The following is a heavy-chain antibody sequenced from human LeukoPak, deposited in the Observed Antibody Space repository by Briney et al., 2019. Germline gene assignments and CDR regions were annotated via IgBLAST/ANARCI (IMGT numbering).Heavy chain of an antibody. V-gene: IGHV4-4*07. CDR2: IYTSGST. Sequence: SETLSLTCTVSGGSISSYYWSWIRQPAGKGLEWIGRIYTSGSTSYNSSLKSRVTISLDMSKNQFSLRLSSVTAADTAVYYCARLSEAAAGPDAFDIWGEGRMVTVYS. CDR1: GGSISSYY. CDR3: ARLSEAAAGPDAFDI. D-gene: IGHD6-13*01. J-gene: IGHJ3*02.